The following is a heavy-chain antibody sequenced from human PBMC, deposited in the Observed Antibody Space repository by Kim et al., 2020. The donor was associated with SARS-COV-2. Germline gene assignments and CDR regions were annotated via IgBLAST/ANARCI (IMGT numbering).Heavy chain of an antibody. V-gene: IGHV1-24*01. J-gene: IGHJ6*02. CDR2: FDPEDGET. CDR1: GYTITELS. Sequence: ASVKVSCKVSGYTITELSMHWVRQAPGKGLEWRGGFDPEDGETIYAQKFQGRVTMTEDTSTDTAYMELSSLGSEDTAVYYCATAVSDYYYGMDVWGQGTTVTVSS. CDR3: ATAVSDYYYGMDV.